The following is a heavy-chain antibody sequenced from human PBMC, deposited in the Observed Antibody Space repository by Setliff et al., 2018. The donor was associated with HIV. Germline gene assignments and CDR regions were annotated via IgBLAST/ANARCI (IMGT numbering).Heavy chain of an antibody. D-gene: IGHD2-21*02. CDR1: GDSINSGSYY. J-gene: IGHJ2*01. CDR3: ARHDGTYCGGDCYLLGYFDL. Sequence: NPSETLSLTCIVSGDSINSGSYYWGWIRQPPGKGLEWIGTIYNGGASHYNPSLKSRVIIFLDTSKNQFSLELSSVTAADTAVYYCARHDGTYCGGDCYLLGYFDLWGRGTLVTVSS. CDR2: IYNGGAS. V-gene: IGHV4-39*01.